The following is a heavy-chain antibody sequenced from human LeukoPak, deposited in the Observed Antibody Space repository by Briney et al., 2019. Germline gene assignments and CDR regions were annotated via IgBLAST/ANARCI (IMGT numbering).Heavy chain of an antibody. V-gene: IGHV1-2*06. CDR1: GYTFTGYY. CDR3: ARDYRASSRWSSKNYWFDP. J-gene: IGHJ5*01. Sequence: ASGKVSCKASGYTFTGYYMHWVRQAPGQGLEWMGRINPNSGGTNYAQKFQGRVTMTRDTSISTAYMELSRLRSDDTAVNYGARDYRASSRWSSKNYWFDPWGQGTLVTVSS. CDR2: INPNSGGT. D-gene: IGHD6-19*01.